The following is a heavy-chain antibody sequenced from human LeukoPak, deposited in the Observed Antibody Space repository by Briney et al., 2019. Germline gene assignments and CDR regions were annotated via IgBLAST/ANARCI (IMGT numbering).Heavy chain of an antibody. J-gene: IGHJ4*02. CDR3: ARAMSFDY. CDR1: GGSIRNYY. Sequence: SETLSLTCTVSGGSIRNYYWSWLRQPPGKGLEWIGYISYSGSTNYNPSLKSRVTISVDMSKNHFSLKLSSVTAADTAVYYCARAMSFDYWGQGTLVTVSS. V-gene: IGHV4-59*01. CDR2: ISYSGST.